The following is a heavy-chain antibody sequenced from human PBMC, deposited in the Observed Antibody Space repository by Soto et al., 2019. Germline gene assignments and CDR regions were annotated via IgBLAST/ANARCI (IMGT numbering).Heavy chain of an antibody. Sequence: SGTLSLTCTVSGGSSSRDHWSWIRQPPGKGLEWIGYIYYSGSTNYNPSLKSRVTISVDTSKNQFSLKLSSVTAADTAVYYCARGWSSGYYGSPILDYWGQGTLVTVSS. CDR2: IYYSGST. CDR1: GGSSSRDH. D-gene: IGHD3-22*01. V-gene: IGHV4-59*01. J-gene: IGHJ4*02. CDR3: ARGWSSGYYGSPILDY.